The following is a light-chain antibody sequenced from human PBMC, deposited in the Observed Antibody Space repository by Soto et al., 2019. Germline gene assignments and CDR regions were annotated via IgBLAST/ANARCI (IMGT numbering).Light chain of an antibody. CDR1: QNLGTLY. Sequence: EFVLTQSPGTLSLSPGERATLSCRASQNLGTLYLAWFQQKSGQAPRLLIYSASRRATGIPDRFTGSGSGTDFTLTINRVEPEDFEVYFCQQYAGSPRTLGQGTKVDIK. CDR2: SAS. V-gene: IGKV3-20*01. CDR3: QQYAGSPRT. J-gene: IGKJ1*01.